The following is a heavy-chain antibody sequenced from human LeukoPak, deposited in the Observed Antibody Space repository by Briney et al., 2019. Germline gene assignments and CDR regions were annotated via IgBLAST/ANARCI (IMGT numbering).Heavy chain of an antibody. CDR1: GFTFRSYW. D-gene: IGHD2-15*01. Sequence: PGGSLRLSCAASGFTFRSYWMTWVRQAPGRGLEWVASIKQDGSEKYYVDSVKGRFTISRDNAKNSLFLQMNNLRAEDTAVYYCAREDVAAYYYMDVWGKGTTVTVSS. CDR3: AREDVAAYYYMDV. CDR2: IKQDGSEK. V-gene: IGHV3-7*01. J-gene: IGHJ6*03.